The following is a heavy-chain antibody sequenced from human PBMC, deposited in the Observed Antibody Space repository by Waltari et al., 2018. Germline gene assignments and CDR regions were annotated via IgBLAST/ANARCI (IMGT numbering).Heavy chain of an antibody. CDR1: AYPFSASY. Sequence: LVQSGAEVQTPGASVRVSCKTSAYPFSASYIHWVRQAPGQGLEWMGWINPRNGETKYTQTFHGRVTWTRDTSINTAYMELSSLIFDDTAVYYCAREGSHLTTVNDFWGQGTLVIVSS. J-gene: IGHJ4*02. V-gene: IGHV1-2*02. CDR3: AREGSHLTTVNDF. CDR2: INPRNGET. D-gene: IGHD4-4*01.